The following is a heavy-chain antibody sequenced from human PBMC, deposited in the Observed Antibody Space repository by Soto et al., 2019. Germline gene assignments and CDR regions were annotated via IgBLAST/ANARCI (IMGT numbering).Heavy chain of an antibody. CDR1: GFTFSGSA. J-gene: IGHJ4*02. D-gene: IGHD6-19*01. Sequence: EVQLVESGGGLVQPGGSLKLSCAASGFTFSGSAMHWVRQASGKGLEWVGRIRSKANSYATAYAASVKGRFTISRDDSKSTAYLQMNSLKTEDTAVYYCTRQGYSSGWYHFDYWGQGTLVTVSS. V-gene: IGHV3-73*02. CDR3: TRQGYSSGWYHFDY. CDR2: IRSKANSYAT.